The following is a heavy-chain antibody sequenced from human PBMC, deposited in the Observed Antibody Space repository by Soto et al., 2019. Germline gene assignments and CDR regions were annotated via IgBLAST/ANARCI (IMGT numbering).Heavy chain of an antibody. CDR1: GFTFSSYV. D-gene: IGHD6-13*01. CDR2: ISYDGSNK. Sequence: PGGSLRLSCAASGFTFSSYVMHWVRQAPGKGLEWVAVISYDGSNKYYADSVKGRFTISRDNSKNTLYLQMNSLRAEDTAVYYCANAHDDHSSSWSDYYFDYWGQGTLVTLSS. CDR3: ANAHDDHSSSWSDYYFDY. J-gene: IGHJ4*02. V-gene: IGHV3-30*18.